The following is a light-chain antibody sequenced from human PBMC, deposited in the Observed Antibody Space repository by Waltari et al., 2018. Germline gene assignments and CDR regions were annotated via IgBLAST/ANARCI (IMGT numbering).Light chain of an antibody. CDR3: QQYGSSPMYT. V-gene: IGKV3-20*01. J-gene: IGKJ2*01. Sequence: IVLTQSPGTLSLSPGAIATLSCRSSQSVSSSYLDWYQQNPGQAHRLLIYGASSRATGIPDSVSGSGSGTDVTLTISRLETEDFAVYYCQQYGSSPMYTFGQGTKLEIK. CDR2: GAS. CDR1: QSVSSSY.